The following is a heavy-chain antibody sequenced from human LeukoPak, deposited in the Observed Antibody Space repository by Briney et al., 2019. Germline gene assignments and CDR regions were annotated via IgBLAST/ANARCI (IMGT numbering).Heavy chain of an antibody. CDR2: IYSGGST. Sequence: GSLRLSCAASGFTVSRNYMSWVRQAPGKGLEWVSVIYSGGSTYYADSVKGRFTISRDNSKNTLYLQMNSLRAEDTAVYYCARDPPQDGSGSLNFDYWGQGTLVTVSS. J-gene: IGHJ4*02. V-gene: IGHV3-66*02. D-gene: IGHD3-10*01. CDR3: ARDPPQDGSGSLNFDY. CDR1: GFTVSRNY.